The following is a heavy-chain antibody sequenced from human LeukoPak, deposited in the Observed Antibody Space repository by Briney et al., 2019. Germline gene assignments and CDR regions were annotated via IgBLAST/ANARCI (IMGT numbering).Heavy chain of an antibody. CDR3: ARDRPYFDY. V-gene: IGHV3-23*01. CDR2: IGTSGDRT. J-gene: IGHJ4*02. CDR1: GFTFSSSA. Sequence: GGSLRLSCSASGFTFSSSAMSWVRQVPGKGLEWVSAIGTSGDRTFYADSVKGRFTISRDNSKNTLYLQMNSLRAEDTAVYYCARDRPYFDYWGQGTLVTVSS.